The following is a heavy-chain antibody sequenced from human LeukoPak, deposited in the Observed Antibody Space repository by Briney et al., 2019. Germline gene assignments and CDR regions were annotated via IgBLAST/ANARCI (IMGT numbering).Heavy chain of an antibody. CDR2: ISSRSSTI. D-gene: IGHD2-15*01. CDR3: AREAGGYCSGGSCYRNWFDP. V-gene: IGHV3-48*04. Sequence: GGSLRLSCAASGFTFSSYSMNWVRQAPGKGLEWVSFISSRSSTIYYADSVKGRFTISRDNAKNSLYLQMNSLRAEDTAVYYCAREAGGYCSGGSCYRNWFDPWGQGTLVTVSS. CDR1: GFTFSSYS. J-gene: IGHJ5*02.